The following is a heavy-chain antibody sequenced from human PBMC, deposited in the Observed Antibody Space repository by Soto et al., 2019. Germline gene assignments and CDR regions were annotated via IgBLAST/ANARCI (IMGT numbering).Heavy chain of an antibody. V-gene: IGHV3-21*01. CDR3: ARGEDFWRARNYYGMDV. CDR1: GFTFSSYS. Sequence: NPGGSLRLSCAASGFTFSSYSMNWVRQAPGKGLEWVSSISSSSSYIYYADSVKGRFTISRDNAKNSLYLQMNSLRAEDTAVYYCARGEDFWRARNYYGMDVWGQGTTVTVSS. J-gene: IGHJ6*02. CDR2: ISSSSSYI. D-gene: IGHD3-3*01.